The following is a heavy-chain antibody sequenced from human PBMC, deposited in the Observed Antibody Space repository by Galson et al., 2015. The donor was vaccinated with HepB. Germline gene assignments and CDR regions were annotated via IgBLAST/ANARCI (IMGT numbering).Heavy chain of an antibody. J-gene: IGHJ4*02. CDR2: ISYDGSNK. CDR3: ARDGLLGGCLDY. CDR1: GFTFSSYA. V-gene: IGHV3-30-3*01. Sequence: SLRLSCAASGFTFSSYAMHWVRQAPGKGLEWVAVISYDGSNKYYADSVKGRFTISRDNSKNTLYLQMNSLRAEDTAVYYCARDGLLGGCLDYWGQGTLVTVSS. D-gene: IGHD1-26*01.